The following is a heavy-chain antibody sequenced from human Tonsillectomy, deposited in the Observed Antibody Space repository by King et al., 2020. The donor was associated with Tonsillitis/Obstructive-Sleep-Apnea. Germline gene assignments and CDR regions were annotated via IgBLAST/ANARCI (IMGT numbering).Heavy chain of an antibody. CDR2: IKRKTDVGTT. V-gene: IGHV3-15*01. D-gene: IGHD1-26*01. CDR1: GFTFSNAW. CDR3: TTVSGSQWSFDY. Sequence: VQLVESGGGLVKPGGSLRLSCAASGFTFSNAWMSWVRQAPGKGLEWVGRIKRKTDVGTTDSAAPVKGRFTVSRDDSKDTLYLQMNSLKTEDTVVYYCTTVSGSQWSFDYWGQGTPVTVSS. J-gene: IGHJ4*02.